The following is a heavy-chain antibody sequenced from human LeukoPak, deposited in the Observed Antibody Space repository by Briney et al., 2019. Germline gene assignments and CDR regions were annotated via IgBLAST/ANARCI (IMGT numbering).Heavy chain of an antibody. D-gene: IGHD1-26*01. Sequence: PSETLSLTCAVYGGSFSGYYCSWIRQPAGKGLEWIGRIYTSGSTNYNPSLKSRVTMSVDTSKNQFSLKLSSVTAADTAVYYCARVGAPNYFDYWGQGTLVTVSS. CDR1: GGSFSGYY. J-gene: IGHJ4*02. CDR3: ARVGAPNYFDY. V-gene: IGHV4-59*10. CDR2: IYTSGST.